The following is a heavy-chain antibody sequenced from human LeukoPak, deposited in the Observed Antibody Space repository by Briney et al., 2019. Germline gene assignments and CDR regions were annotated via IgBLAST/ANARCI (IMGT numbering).Heavy chain of an antibody. CDR2: INPSGGST. CDR3: ARALCCSSTSCHRGMDV. V-gene: IGHV1-46*01. J-gene: IGHJ6*02. Sequence: ASVKVSCKASGYTFTSYYMHWVRQAPGQGLEWMGIINPSGGSTSYAQKFQGRVTMTRDTSTSTVYMELSSLRSEDTAVYYCARALCCSSTSCHRGMDVWGQGTTVTVSS. D-gene: IGHD2-2*01. CDR1: GYTFTSYY.